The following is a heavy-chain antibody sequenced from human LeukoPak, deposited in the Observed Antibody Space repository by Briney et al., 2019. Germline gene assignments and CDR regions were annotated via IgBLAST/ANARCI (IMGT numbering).Heavy chain of an antibody. J-gene: IGHJ4*02. CDR2: IYTSGST. D-gene: IGHD5-24*01. CDR1: GGSISSYY. Sequence: SETLSLTCTVSGGSISSYYLSWIRQPAGKGLEWIGRIYTSGSTNYNPSIKSRATMSVDTSKNPSSLKLSSVTAADTAVYYCARERPNYYFDYWGQGTLVTVSS. CDR3: ARERPNYYFDY. V-gene: IGHV4-4*07.